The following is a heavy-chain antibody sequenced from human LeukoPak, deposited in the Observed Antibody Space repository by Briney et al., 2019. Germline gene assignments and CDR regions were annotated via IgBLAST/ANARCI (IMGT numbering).Heavy chain of an antibody. D-gene: IGHD3-16*02. CDR1: GFTFSSYA. V-gene: IGHV3-21*01. J-gene: IGHJ3*01. CDR2: ISSSSSYV. CDR3: ASIMITFGGVIVRDV. Sequence: PGGSLRLSCAASGFTFSSYAMSWVRQAPGKGLEWVSSISSSSSYVYYADSVKGRFTISRDNAKNSLYLQMNSLRAEDTAVYYCASIMITFGGVIVRDVWGQGTMVTVSS.